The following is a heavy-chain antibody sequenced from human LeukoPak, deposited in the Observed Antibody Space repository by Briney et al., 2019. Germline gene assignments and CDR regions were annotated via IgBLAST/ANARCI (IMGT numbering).Heavy chain of an antibody. Sequence: SESLSLTCSVSGGSISSDYWAWIRQPPGKGLEWIGYMYYTGSTNYNPSLKSRVTISLATSKNPFSLKLSSVTAADTAVYYCARRKYGDYLDYWGQGTLVTVS. J-gene: IGHJ4*02. D-gene: IGHD4-17*01. V-gene: IGHV4-59*08. CDR2: MYYTGST. CDR1: GGSISSDY. CDR3: ARRKYGDYLDY.